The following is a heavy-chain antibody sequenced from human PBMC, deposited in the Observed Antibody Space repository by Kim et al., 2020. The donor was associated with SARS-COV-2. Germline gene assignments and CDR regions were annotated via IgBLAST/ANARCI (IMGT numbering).Heavy chain of an antibody. CDR1: GFTFSSYA. Sequence: GGSLRLSCAASGFTFSSYAMSWVRQAPGKGLEWVSAISGSGGSTYYADSVKGRFTISRDNSKNTLYLQMNSLRAEDTAVYYCAKELQGYCSGGSCYHYYGMDVWGQGTTVTVSS. D-gene: IGHD2-15*01. CDR2: ISGSGGST. CDR3: AKELQGYCSGGSCYHYYGMDV. V-gene: IGHV3-23*01. J-gene: IGHJ6*02.